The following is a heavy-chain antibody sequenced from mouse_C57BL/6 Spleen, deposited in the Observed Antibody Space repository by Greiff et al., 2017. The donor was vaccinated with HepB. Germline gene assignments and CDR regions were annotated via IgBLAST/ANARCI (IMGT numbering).Heavy chain of an antibody. J-gene: IGHJ3*01. Sequence: QVQLQQSGAELVRPGASVTLSCKASGYTFTDYEMHWVKQTPVHGLEWIGAIDPETGGTAYNQKFKGKAILTADKSSSTAYMELRSLTSEDSAVYYCTRDGIYGNYGTYWGQGTLVTVSA. CDR2: IDPETGGT. CDR3: TRDGIYGNYGTY. V-gene: IGHV1-15*01. CDR1: GYTFTDYE. D-gene: IGHD2-1*01.